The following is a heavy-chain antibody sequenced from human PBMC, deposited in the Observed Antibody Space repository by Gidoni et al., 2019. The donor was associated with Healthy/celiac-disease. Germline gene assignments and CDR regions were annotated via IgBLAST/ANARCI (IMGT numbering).Heavy chain of an antibody. CDR3: ATVIRTYGLFDY. V-gene: IGHV1-24*01. D-gene: IGHD2-8*01. CDR2: FDPDDGET. Sequence: HVQLLQSGAEVKKPGASVNASCTVSGPPLTQLFMLWVRQAPGKRLEWMGGFDPDDGETIYAKKFKGRVTMKENTSTDTAYMELSSIRSEDTAVYYCATVIRTYGLFDYWGQGTLVTVSS. J-gene: IGHJ4*02. CDR1: GPPLTQLF.